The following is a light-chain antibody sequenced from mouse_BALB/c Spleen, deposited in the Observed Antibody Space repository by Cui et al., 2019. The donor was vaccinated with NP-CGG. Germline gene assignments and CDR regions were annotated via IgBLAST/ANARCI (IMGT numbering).Light chain of an antibody. CDR2: GTN. Sequence: QAVVTQESALTTSPGETVTLTCRSSTGAVTTINYANWVQEKPDHLFTGLIGGTNNRAPGVPARFSGSLIGDKAALTITGAQTEYEAIYFCSLWYSNHWVFGGGTKLTVL. J-gene: IGLJ1*01. CDR3: SLWYSNHWV. CDR1: TGAVTTINY. V-gene: IGLV1*01.